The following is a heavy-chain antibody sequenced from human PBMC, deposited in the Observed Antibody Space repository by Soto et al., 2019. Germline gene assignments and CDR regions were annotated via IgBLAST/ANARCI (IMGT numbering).Heavy chain of an antibody. V-gene: IGHV1-24*01. J-gene: IGHJ6*02. D-gene: IGHD2-2*01. Sequence: VGPVTKKGLEWMGGFDPEDGETIYAQKFQGRVTMTEDTSTDTAYMELSSLRSEDTAVYYCATSGIVLVPAAIQYYGMDVWGQGTTVTVSS. CDR3: ATSGIVLVPAAIQYYGMDV. CDR2: FDPEDGET.